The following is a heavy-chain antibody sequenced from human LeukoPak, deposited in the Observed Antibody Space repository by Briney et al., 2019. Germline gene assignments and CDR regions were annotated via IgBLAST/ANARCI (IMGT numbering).Heavy chain of an antibody. CDR1: GYTFTSYY. CDR3: ARDRGISGRPNAFDI. Sequence: GASVKVSCKSSGYTFTSYYINWVRQAPAQGLEWMGWISPHTGGTNFAQKFQGRVTMTRDTSISTAYMELNSLRADDTAVYYCARDRGISGRPNAFDIWGQGTMVAVSS. CDR2: ISPHTGGT. D-gene: IGHD6-6*01. V-gene: IGHV1-2*02. J-gene: IGHJ3*02.